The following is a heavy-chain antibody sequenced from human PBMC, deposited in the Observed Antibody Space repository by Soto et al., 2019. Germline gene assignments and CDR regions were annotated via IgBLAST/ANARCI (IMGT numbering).Heavy chain of an antibody. D-gene: IGHD2-2*01. J-gene: IGHJ4*01. V-gene: IGHV1-69*02. Sequence: QVQLVQSGAEMKKPGSSVKVSCQASGGSFNRYSIDWMRQAPGQGLEWMGRVIPSRRVVNHAQRCQGRISITSDSSTKPSSPQLTRLGSDVTVIYYGARGGSTLTRLDLWGQGTLVSVSS. CDR1: GGSFNRYS. CDR3: ARGGSTLTRLDL. CDR2: VIPSRRVV.